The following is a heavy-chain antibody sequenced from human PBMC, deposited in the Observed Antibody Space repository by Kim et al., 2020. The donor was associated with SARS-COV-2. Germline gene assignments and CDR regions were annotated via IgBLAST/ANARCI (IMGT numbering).Heavy chain of an antibody. CDR3: ARDLLDSRDAFDI. J-gene: IGHJ3*02. V-gene: IGHV1-69*01. Sequence: YAQKFQGRVTITADESTSTAYMELSSLRSEDTAVYYCARDLLDSRDAFDIWGQGTMVTVSS. D-gene: IGHD6-13*01.